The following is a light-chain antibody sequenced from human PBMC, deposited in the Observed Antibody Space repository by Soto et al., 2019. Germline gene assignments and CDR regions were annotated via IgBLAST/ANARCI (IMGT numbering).Light chain of an antibody. CDR3: SSYAGSNNVV. Sequence: QSALTQPPSASGSPGQSVTISCTGTSSDVGRYNYVSWYQQHPGKAPKLMIYEVIKRPSGVPDRFSGSKSGNTASLTVSGLQAEDEADYYCSSYAGSNNVVFGGGTKLTVL. CDR1: SSDVGRYNY. J-gene: IGLJ2*01. V-gene: IGLV2-8*01. CDR2: EVI.